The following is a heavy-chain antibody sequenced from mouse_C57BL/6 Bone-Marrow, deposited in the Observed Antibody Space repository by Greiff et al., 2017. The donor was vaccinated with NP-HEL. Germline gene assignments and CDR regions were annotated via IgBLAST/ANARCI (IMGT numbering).Heavy chain of an antibody. CDR1: GYTFTSYG. V-gene: IGHV1-81*01. Sequence: QVQLQQSGAELARPGASVKLSCKASGYTFTSYGISWVKQRTGQGLEWIGEIYPRSGNTYYNEKFKGKATLTADKSSSTAYMELRSLTSEDSAVYICARVHYYGSSYEAYWGQGTLVTVSA. CDR3: ARVHYYGSSYEAY. D-gene: IGHD1-1*01. J-gene: IGHJ3*01. CDR2: IYPRSGNT.